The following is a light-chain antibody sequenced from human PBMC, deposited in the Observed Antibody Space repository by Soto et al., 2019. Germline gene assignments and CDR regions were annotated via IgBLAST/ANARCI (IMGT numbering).Light chain of an antibody. CDR1: SSNIGSNY. V-gene: IGLV1-47*01. Sequence: QSALTQPPSASGTPGQRVTISCSGSSSNIGSNYVYWYQQLPGTVPQLLIYRNNERPSGVPDRFSGSKSGTSASLAISGLRSEDEADYYCAAWDDSLSGVVFGGGTKVTV. CDR2: RNN. J-gene: IGLJ2*01. CDR3: AAWDDSLSGVV.